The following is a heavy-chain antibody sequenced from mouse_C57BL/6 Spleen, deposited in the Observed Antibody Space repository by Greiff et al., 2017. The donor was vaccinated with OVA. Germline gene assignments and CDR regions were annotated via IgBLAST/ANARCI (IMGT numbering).Heavy chain of an antibody. V-gene: IGHV1-4*01. D-gene: IGHD2-3*01. Sequence: VKLQESGAELARPGASVKMSCKASGYTFTSYTMHWVKQRPGQGLEWIGYINPSSGYTKYNQKFKDKATLTADKSSSTAYMQLSSLTSEDSAVYYCARWGLLHPAWFAYWGQGTLVTVSA. CDR1: GYTFTSYT. CDR2: INPSSGYT. CDR3: ARWGLLHPAWFAY. J-gene: IGHJ3*01.